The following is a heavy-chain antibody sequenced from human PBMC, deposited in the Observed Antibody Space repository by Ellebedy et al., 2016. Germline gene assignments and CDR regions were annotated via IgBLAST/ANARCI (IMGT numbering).Heavy chain of an antibody. Sequence: SVKVSXXASGGTFSSYAISWVRQAPGQGLEWMGRIIPILGIANYAQKFQGRVTITADKSTSTAYMELSSLKASDTAMYYCARQGRGYFDYWGQGTLVTVSS. D-gene: IGHD3-10*01. CDR1: GGTFSSYA. CDR2: IIPILGIA. J-gene: IGHJ4*02. V-gene: IGHV1-69*04. CDR3: ARQGRGYFDY.